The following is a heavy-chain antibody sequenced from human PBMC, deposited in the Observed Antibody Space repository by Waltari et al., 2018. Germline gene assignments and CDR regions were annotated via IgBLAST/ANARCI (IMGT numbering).Heavy chain of an antibody. CDR2: IYHSGST. CDR3: ARRLMKQLVPFDY. D-gene: IGHD6-6*01. J-gene: IGHJ4*02. V-gene: IGHV4-4*02. CDR1: VGPISSSNW. Sequence: QVQLPESGPGLVKPSGTLSLTCPVPVGPISSSNWWSWVRQPPGKGLEWIGEIYHSGSTNYNPSLKSRVTISVDKSKNQFSLKLSSVTAADTAVYYCARRLMKQLVPFDYWGQGTLVTVSS.